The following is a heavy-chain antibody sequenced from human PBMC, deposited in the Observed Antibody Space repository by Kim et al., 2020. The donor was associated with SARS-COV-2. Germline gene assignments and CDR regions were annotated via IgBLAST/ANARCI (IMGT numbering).Heavy chain of an antibody. CDR3: ARGLRI. CDR2: GTAGDT. J-gene: IGHJ3*02. D-gene: IGHD2-15*01. V-gene: IGHV3-13*01. Sequence: GTAGDTYYPGSVKGRFTISRENAKNSLYLQMNSLRAGDTAVYYCARGLRIWGQGTMVTVSS.